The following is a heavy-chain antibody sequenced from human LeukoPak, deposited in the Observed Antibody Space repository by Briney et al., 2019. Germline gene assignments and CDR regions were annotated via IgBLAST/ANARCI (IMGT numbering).Heavy chain of an antibody. CDR1: GFTFSSYS. CDR2: ISGSGGST. D-gene: IGHD6-13*01. Sequence: PGGSLRLSCAASGFTFSSYSMNWVRQAPGKGLEWVSAISGSGGSTYYADSVKGRFTISRDNAKNSLYLQMNSLRAEDTAVYYCARTDSSSWYGAFDIWGQGTMVTVSS. J-gene: IGHJ3*02. CDR3: ARTDSSSWYGAFDI. V-gene: IGHV3-21*01.